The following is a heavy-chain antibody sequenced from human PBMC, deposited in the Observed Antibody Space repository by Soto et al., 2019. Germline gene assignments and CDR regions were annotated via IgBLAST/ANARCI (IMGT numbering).Heavy chain of an antibody. V-gene: IGHV1-69*01. D-gene: IGHD3-3*01. Sequence: QVQLVQSGAEVKKPGSSVKVSCKASGVTFSSYAISWVRQAPGQGLEWMGGIIPICGTANYAQKFQGRVTITADESTSRAYMELSSLRSEESAVYYYARDLYDFWSGYSEAYALGLRGLDYWGQGTLVTVSS. CDR2: IIPICGTA. J-gene: IGHJ4*02. CDR1: GVTFSSYA. CDR3: ARDLYDFWSGYSEAYALGLRGLDY.